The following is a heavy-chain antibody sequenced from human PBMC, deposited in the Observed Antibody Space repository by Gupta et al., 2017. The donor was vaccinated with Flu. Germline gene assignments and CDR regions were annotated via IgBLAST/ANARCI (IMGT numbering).Heavy chain of an antibody. D-gene: IGHD2-15*01. Sequence: EVQLVQSAAEVKKPGDFLKISCKASGYSFSNYWIGWVRQVPGKGLEGMGIVYPADSDTTYSPSVQGQVTISVDKSTSTAYLQWNSLQASDTAMYYCASRVDGGKREGGGFDFGGQGTLVTVSA. J-gene: IGHJ4*02. CDR3: ASRVDGGKREGGGFDF. V-gene: IGHV5-51*03. CDR1: GYSFSNYW. CDR2: VYPADSDT.